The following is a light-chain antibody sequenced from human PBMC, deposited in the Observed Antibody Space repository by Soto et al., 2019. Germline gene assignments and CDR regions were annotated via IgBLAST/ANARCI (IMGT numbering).Light chain of an antibody. Sequence: IPLTQSPSCLSASVGDGVTIXCRASQDLIIYFAWYQQKPGEAPKLLIYAASTLYGGGPSRFSGSGSGTDFARTITSLQAEDFATYYGQHYNSYSEAFGQGTKVDI. CDR3: QHYNSYSEA. CDR1: QDLIIY. V-gene: IGKV1-9*01. CDR2: AAS. J-gene: IGKJ1*01.